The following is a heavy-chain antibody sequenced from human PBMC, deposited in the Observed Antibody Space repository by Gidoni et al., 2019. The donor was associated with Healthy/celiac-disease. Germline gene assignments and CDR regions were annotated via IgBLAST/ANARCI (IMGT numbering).Heavy chain of an antibody. CDR3: VKGGISSGDY. Sequence: EVQLVESGGGLVQPGGSLRRSCSASGFTFSSYAMHWVRQAPGKGLEYVSAISSNGGSTYYADSVKGRFTISRDNSKNTLYLQMSSLRAEDTAVYYCVKGGISSGDYWGQGTLVTVSS. CDR1: GFTFSSYA. J-gene: IGHJ4*02. V-gene: IGHV3-64D*06. D-gene: IGHD6-19*01. CDR2: ISSNGGST.